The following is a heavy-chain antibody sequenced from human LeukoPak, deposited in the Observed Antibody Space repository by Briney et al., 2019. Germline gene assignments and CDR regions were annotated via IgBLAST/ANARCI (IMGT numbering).Heavy chain of an antibody. CDR2: ISGSGGST. D-gene: IGHD5-12*01. J-gene: IGHJ4*02. CDR3: AKYSRFYSGYDLDY. CDR1: RFTFSSYA. V-gene: IGHV3-23*01. Sequence: PGGSLRLSCAASRFTFSSYAMSWVRQAPGKGREWVSAISGSGGSTYYADSVKGRFTISRDNSKNTLYLQMNSLRAEDTAVYYCAKYSRFYSGYDLDYWGQGTLVTVSS.